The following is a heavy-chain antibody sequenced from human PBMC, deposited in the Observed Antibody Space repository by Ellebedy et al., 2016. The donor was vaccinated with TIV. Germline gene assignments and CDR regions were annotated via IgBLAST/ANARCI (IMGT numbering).Heavy chain of an antibody. Sequence: SETLSLTXTVSGDSISFSSYFWGWIRQPPGKGLEWIGSIYNSGSTYYNPSLKSRVTISEDTSNNQFSLKLNSVTAADTAVYYCARGRGYILDHWGQGTLVTVSS. CDR1: GDSISFSSYF. D-gene: IGHD5-12*01. CDR3: ARGRGYILDH. CDR2: IYNSGST. J-gene: IGHJ4*02. V-gene: IGHV4-39*01.